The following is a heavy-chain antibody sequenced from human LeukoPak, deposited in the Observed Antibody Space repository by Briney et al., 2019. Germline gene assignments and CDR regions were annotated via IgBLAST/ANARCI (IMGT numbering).Heavy chain of an antibody. CDR3: AKEDKYGDYEAVDY. D-gene: IGHD4-17*01. CDR2: INTDGSRT. Sequence: GGSLRLSCVASGFTFSGYWMHWVRQAPGKGLVWVSRINTDGSRTSYADSVKGRFTISRDNSKNTLYLQMNSLRAEDTAVYYCAKEDKYGDYEAVDYWGQGALVTVSS. CDR1: GFTFSGYW. J-gene: IGHJ4*02. V-gene: IGHV3-74*01.